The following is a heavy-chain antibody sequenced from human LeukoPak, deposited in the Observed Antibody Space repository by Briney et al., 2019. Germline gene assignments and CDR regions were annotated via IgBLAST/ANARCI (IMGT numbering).Heavy chain of an antibody. D-gene: IGHD4-17*01. CDR3: ARDRDGDEDFDY. V-gene: IGHV3-48*01. J-gene: IGHJ4*02. Sequence: RGSLRLSCAFSGFTINDYGVNWVRRAPGKGLEWLSHTSVTGAVTTYADSLKGRFTISSDTAKNSLYLQLNSLTVGDTAIHYCARDRDGDEDFDYWGRGTLVTVSS. CDR2: TSVTGAVT. CDR1: GFTINDYG.